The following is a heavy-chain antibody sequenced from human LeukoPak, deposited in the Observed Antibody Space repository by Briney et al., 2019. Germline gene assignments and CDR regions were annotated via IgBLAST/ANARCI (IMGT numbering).Heavy chain of an antibody. CDR2: INANSGGT. CDR1: GYTFTDYS. V-gene: IGHV1-2*02. J-gene: IGHJ4*02. Sequence: ASVKVSCKASGYTFTDYSLHWVRQAPGQGLEWLGWINANSGGTNYAQKFQGRVTMTRDTSISTAYMELSRLRSDDTAVYYCARVMYSSSWYPPGYWGQGTLVTVSS. D-gene: IGHD6-13*01. CDR3: ARVMYSSSWYPPGY.